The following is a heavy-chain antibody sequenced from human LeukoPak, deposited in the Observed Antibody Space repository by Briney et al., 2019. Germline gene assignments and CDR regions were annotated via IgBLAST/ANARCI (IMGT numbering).Heavy chain of an antibody. CDR1: GYTFTSYG. Sequence: ASVKVSCKASGYTFTSYGISWVRQAPGQGLEWMGWISAYNGNTNYAQKFQGRVTMTRDTSISTAYMELSRLRSDDTAVYYCARGHYCSSTSWYVDWFDPWGQGTLVTVSS. D-gene: IGHD2-2*01. V-gene: IGHV1-18*01. J-gene: IGHJ5*02. CDR3: ARGHYCSSTSWYVDWFDP. CDR2: ISAYNGNT.